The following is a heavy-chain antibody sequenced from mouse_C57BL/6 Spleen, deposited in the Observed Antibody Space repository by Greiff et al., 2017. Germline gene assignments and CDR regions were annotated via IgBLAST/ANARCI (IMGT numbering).Heavy chain of an antibody. CDR2: INYDGSST. CDR1: GFTFSDYY. J-gene: IGHJ2*01. V-gene: IGHV5-16*01. Sequence: EVKLVESEGGLVQPGSSMKLSCTASGFTFSDYYMAWVRQVPEKGLEWVANINYDGSSTYYLDSLKSRFIISRDNAKNILYLQMSSLKSEDTATYYCARGDYGYDAGYYCDYWGQGTTLTVSS. D-gene: IGHD2-2*01. CDR3: ARGDYGYDAGYYCDY.